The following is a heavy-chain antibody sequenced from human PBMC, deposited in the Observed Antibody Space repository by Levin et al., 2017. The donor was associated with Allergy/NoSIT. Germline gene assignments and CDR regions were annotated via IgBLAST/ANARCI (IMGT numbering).Heavy chain of an antibody. Sequence: GESLKISCQCSRYKFSKFWIAWVRQVPGQGLEWMGITYPDDSHTRYSQSFQGQVSISVDRSTNSAHLHWRSLKASGPATYYCARKGGEGGTWEYEAFDIWGQGTVLIVSS. D-gene: IGHD1-14*01. J-gene: IGHJ3*02. V-gene: IGHV5-51*01. CDR1: RYKFSKFW. CDR3: ARKGGEGGTWEYEAFDI. CDR2: TYPDDSHT.